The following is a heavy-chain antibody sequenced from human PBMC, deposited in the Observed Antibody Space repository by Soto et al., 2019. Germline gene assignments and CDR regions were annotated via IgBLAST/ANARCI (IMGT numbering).Heavy chain of an antibody. CDR1: GYTFTSYY. Sequence: GYSVKVSCKASGYTFTSYYMHWVRQAPGQGLEWMGIINPSGGSTSYAQKFQGRVTMTRDTSTSTVYMELSSLRSEDTAVYYCAREDIRYYDFWSGHPAGGMDVLGQGRTFDASS. J-gene: IGHJ6*02. CDR2: INPSGGST. CDR3: AREDIRYYDFWSGHPAGGMDV. D-gene: IGHD3-3*01. V-gene: IGHV1-46*01.